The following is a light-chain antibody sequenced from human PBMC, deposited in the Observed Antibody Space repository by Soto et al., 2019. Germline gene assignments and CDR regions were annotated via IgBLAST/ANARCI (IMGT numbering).Light chain of an antibody. Sequence: DIVMTQTPLSLSVTPGQAASISCKSSQTARHSDGRTYLYWYRQKPGQPPQLLIYEVSNRFSGVTEMFRGSGSGTDFTLNISRVEDDDVGVYYCMQSIDLPPPFGQGTKLEIK. CDR1: QTARHSDGRTY. CDR2: EVS. V-gene: IGKV2D-29*01. J-gene: IGKJ2*01. CDR3: MQSIDLPPP.